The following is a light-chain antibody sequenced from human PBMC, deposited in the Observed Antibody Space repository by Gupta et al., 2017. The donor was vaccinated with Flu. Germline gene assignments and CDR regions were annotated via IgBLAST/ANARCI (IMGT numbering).Light chain of an antibody. J-gene: IGLJ3*02. V-gene: IGLV1-44*01. CDR2: KNN. Sequence: QSVLTQPPSASGTPGQRVTISCSGSSSNIGSHTVSWYQQLPGTAPKLLLYKNNQRPSGVPDRFSGSKSGTSASLAISGLQSEDEADYYCAAWDDSLLRVFGGGTKVTVL. CDR3: AAWDDSLLRV. CDR1: SSNIGSHT.